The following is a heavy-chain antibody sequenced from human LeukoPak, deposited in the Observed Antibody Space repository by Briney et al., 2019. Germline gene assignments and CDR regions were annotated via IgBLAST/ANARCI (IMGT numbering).Heavy chain of an antibody. CDR1: GFTFSSYS. CDR3: AKDGGFWSGYYPY. J-gene: IGHJ4*02. D-gene: IGHD3-3*01. Sequence: GGSLRLSCAASGFTFSSYSMNWVRQAPGKGLEWVSSISSSSSYIYYADSVKGRFTISRDNSKNTLFLQMNSLRAEDTAVYYCAKDGGFWSGYYPYWGQGTLVTVSS. V-gene: IGHV3-21*04. CDR2: ISSSSSYI.